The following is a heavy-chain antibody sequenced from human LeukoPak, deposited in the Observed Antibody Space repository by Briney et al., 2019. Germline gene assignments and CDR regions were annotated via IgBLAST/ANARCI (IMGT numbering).Heavy chain of an antibody. V-gene: IGHV4-34*01. J-gene: IGHJ4*02. D-gene: IGHD6-6*01. CDR2: INHSGST. CDR1: GGSFSGYY. CDR3: ARTPRPLFDY. Sequence: PSETLSLTCAVYGGSFSGYYWSWIRQPPGKGLEWIGEINHSGSTNYNPSLKSRVTISVDTSKHQFSLKLSSVTAADTAVYYCARTPRPLFDYWGQGTLVTVSS.